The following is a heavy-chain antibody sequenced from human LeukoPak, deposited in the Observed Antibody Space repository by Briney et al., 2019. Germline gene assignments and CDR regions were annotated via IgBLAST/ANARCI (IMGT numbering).Heavy chain of an antibody. Sequence: PSETLSLTCTVSGGSISSYYWNWIRQPAGKGLEWIGHIQTSGSTKYNPSLKSRVTMSIDTSKNQFSLNLYSVTAADTAVYYCATNYTAVSAFDSWGQGTLVTVSS. CDR3: ATNYTAVSAFDS. V-gene: IGHV4-4*07. J-gene: IGHJ5*01. CDR2: IQTSGST. D-gene: IGHD6-19*01. CDR1: GGSISSYY.